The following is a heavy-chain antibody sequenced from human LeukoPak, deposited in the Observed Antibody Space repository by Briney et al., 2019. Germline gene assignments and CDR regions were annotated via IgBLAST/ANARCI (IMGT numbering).Heavy chain of an antibody. Sequence: PGGSLRLSCAASDFTFTSYAMSWVRQAPGKGLEWVATISGSGSNTYYANSVKGRYSISRDNSKNTVYLQMNSLRAEDTAVYYCAKSDWYERGEPDYFDYWGQGSLVTVSS. V-gene: IGHV3-23*01. J-gene: IGHJ4*02. CDR1: DFTFTSYA. CDR3: AKSDWYERGEPDYFDY. CDR2: ISGSGSNT. D-gene: IGHD6-19*01.